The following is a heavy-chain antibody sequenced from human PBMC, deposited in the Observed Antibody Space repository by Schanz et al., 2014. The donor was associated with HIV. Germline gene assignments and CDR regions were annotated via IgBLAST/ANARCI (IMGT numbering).Heavy chain of an antibody. Sequence: VQLGQSGGGVVQPGRSLRLSCAASGFTFNNYAMTWVRQAPGKGLEWVSSISESGGRTYYADSVNGRFTISRDNSKNTLYLQMTTLRTEDTAVYYCAKPEYDSRGNSQSHFDNWGQGTLVTVSS. CDR2: ISESGGRT. J-gene: IGHJ4*02. CDR3: AKPEYDSRGNSQSHFDN. CDR1: GFTFNNYA. D-gene: IGHD3-22*01. V-gene: IGHV3-23*04.